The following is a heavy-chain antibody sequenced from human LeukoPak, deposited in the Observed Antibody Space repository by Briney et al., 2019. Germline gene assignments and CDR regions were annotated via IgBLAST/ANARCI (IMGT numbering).Heavy chain of an antibody. CDR1: GFTFSSYS. CDR2: ISSSSSTI. J-gene: IGHJ4*02. D-gene: IGHD6-19*01. Sequence: GGSLTLSCAASGFTFSSYSMNWVRQAPGKGLEGVSYISSSSSTIYYADSVKGRFTISRDNAKNSLYLQMNSLRDEDTAVYYCARDELGVAGTGGYWGQGTLVTVSS. CDR3: ARDELGVAGTGGY. V-gene: IGHV3-48*02.